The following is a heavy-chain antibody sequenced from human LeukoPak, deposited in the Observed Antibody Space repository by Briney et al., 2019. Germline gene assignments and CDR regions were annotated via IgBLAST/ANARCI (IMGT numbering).Heavy chain of an antibody. CDR1: GYTLTELS. J-gene: IGHJ4*02. V-gene: IGHV1-24*01. Sequence: ASVKVSCKVSGYTLTELSMHWVRQAPGKGLEWMGGFDPEDGETIYAQKFQGRVTMTEDTSTDTAYMELSSLRSEDTAVCYCATGADFWSGTFDYWGQGTLVTVSS. CDR3: ATGADFWSGTFDY. CDR2: FDPEDGET. D-gene: IGHD3-3*01.